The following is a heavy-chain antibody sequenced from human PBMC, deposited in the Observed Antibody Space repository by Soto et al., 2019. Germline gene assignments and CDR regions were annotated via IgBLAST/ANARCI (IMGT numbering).Heavy chain of an antibody. CDR3: ASLLVADVAFDI. V-gene: IGHV1-69*02. CDR2: IIPILGIA. D-gene: IGHD5-12*01. Sequence: QVQLVQSGAEVKKPGSSVKVSCKASGGTFSSYTISWVRQAPGQGLEWMGRIIPILGIAKYAQKFQGRVTLTADKSTSTAYMELASLRSQHTAVNYNASLLVADVAFDISGQGTMVTVSS. J-gene: IGHJ3*02. CDR1: GGTFSSYT.